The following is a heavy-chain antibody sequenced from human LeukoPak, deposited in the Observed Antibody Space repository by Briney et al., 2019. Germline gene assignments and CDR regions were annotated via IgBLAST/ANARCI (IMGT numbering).Heavy chain of an antibody. CDR2: INPNSGGT. CDR1: GYTFTDYY. V-gene: IGHV1-2*02. D-gene: IGHD3-22*01. J-gene: IGHJ4*02. CDR3: ARDRNYDSSGSGFDY. Sequence: ASVTVSFKASGYTFTDYYMHWVRQAPGQGLEWMGWINPNSGGTNYAQKFQGRVTMTRDTSISTAYMELSRLRSDDTAVYYCARDRNYDSSGSGFDYWGQGTLVTVSS.